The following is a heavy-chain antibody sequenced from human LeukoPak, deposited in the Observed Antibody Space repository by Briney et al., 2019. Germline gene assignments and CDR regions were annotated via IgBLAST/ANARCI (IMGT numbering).Heavy chain of an antibody. Sequence: GGSLRLSCAASGFTFSSYAMGWVRQAPGKGLEWVSAIAHSGTSTYYADSVKGRFTISRDNSKNTLFLQMNSLRAEDTAVYYCAKRSISGYSSSWYYFDYWGQGTLVTVSS. V-gene: IGHV3-23*05. J-gene: IGHJ4*02. D-gene: IGHD6-13*01. CDR1: GFTFSSYA. CDR2: IAHSGTST. CDR3: AKRSISGYSSSWYYFDY.